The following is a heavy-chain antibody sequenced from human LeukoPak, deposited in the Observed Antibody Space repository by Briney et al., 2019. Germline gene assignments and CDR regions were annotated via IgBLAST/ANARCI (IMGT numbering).Heavy chain of an antibody. V-gene: IGHV4-59*08. CDR2: IYYSGST. CDR3: AGASSGWYYY. Sequence: SETLSLTCTVSGGSISSYYWSWIRQPPGKGLEWIGYIYYSGSTNYNPSLKSRVTISVDTSKNQFSLKLSSVTAADTAVYYCAGASSGWYYYWGQGTLVTVSS. CDR1: GGSISSYY. D-gene: IGHD6-19*01. J-gene: IGHJ4*02.